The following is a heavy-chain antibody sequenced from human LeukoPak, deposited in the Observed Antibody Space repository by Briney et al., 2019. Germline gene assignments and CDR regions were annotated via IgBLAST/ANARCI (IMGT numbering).Heavy chain of an antibody. D-gene: IGHD3-10*01. V-gene: IGHV3-23*01. CDR2: IRGSGDT. CDR1: GFTFSSYA. J-gene: IGHJ4*02. CDR3: ARVRGVTLSYHYCDY. Sequence: PGGSLRLSCAVSGFTFSSYAMTWVRQAPGKGLEWVSSIRGSGDTYYADSVKGRFTISRDNSKKMLYLQMNSLRDEDTAVYYCARVRGVTLSYHYCDYWGQGTLVTVSS.